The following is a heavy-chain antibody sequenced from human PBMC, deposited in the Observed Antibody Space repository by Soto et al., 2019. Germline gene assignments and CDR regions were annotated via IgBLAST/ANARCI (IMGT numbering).Heavy chain of an antibody. CDR3: ARDVGIAAAPYNWFDP. Sequence: SVKVSCKASGGTFSSYTISWVRQAPGQGLEWMGRIIPILGIANYAQKFQGRVTITADKSTSTAYMELSSLRSEDTAVYYCARDVGIAAAPYNWFDPWGQGTLVTVSS. CDR2: IIPILGIA. CDR1: GGTFSSYT. V-gene: IGHV1-69*04. J-gene: IGHJ5*02. D-gene: IGHD6-13*01.